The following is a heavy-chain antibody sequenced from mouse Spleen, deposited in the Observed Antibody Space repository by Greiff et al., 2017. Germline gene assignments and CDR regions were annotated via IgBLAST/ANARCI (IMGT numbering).Heavy chain of an antibody. Sequence: QVQLQQPGAELVRPGSSVKLSCKASGYTFTSYWMHWVKQRPIQGLEWIGNIDPSDSETHYNQKFKDKATLTVDKSSSTAYMQLSSLTSEDSAVYYCARRVLRRGVYAMDYWGQGTSVTVSS. CDR3: ARRVLRRGVYAMDY. D-gene: IGHD2-12*01. CDR2: IDPSDSET. CDR1: GYTFTSYW. V-gene: IGHV1-52*01. J-gene: IGHJ4*01.